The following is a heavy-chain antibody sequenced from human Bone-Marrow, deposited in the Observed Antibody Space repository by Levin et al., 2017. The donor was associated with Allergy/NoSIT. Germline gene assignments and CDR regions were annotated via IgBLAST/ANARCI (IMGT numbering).Heavy chain of an antibody. CDR3: ARGSFADYEVVDY. Sequence: GGSLRLSCAASGISVSSNYMSWVRQAPGKGLEWVSIMYSGGATHYAESVKGRFTISRDESNNTLFLQMNSLGADDTAVYYCARGSFADYEVVDYWGQGTLVIVSS. J-gene: IGHJ4*02. V-gene: IGHV3-53*01. CDR1: GISVSSNY. D-gene: IGHD4-17*01. CDR2: MYSGGAT.